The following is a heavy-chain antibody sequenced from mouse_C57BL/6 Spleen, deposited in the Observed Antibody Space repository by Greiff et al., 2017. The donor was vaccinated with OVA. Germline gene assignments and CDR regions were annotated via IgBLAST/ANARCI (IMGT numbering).Heavy chain of an antibody. CDR2: IDPNSGGT. CDR1: GYTFTSYW. J-gene: IGHJ1*03. V-gene: IGHV1-72*01. D-gene: IGHD1-1*01. Sequence: QVQLQQPGAELVKPGASVKLSCKASGYTFTSYWMHWVKQRPGRGLEWIGRIDPNSGGTKYNEKFKSQATLTVDKPSSTAYMQLSSLTSEDSAVYYCARFSGSSYGYFDVWGTGTTVTVSS. CDR3: ARFSGSSYGYFDV.